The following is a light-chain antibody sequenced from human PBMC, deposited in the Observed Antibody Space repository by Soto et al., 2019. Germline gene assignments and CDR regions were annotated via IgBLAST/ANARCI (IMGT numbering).Light chain of an antibody. CDR2: GAS. Sequence: EFVLTQSPGTLSLSPGERATLSCRASQSVSSSYLAWYQQKPGQAPRLLIYGASSRATGIPDRFSGSGSGTDFTLTISRLEPEDVAVYYCQQYGSSLWTFGQGTKVDIK. CDR1: QSVSSSY. CDR3: QQYGSSLWT. J-gene: IGKJ1*01. V-gene: IGKV3-20*01.